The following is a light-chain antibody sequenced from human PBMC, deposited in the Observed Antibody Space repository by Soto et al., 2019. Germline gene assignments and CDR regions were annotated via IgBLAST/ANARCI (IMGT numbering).Light chain of an antibody. CDR3: SSYRSTSTLGV. J-gene: IGLJ1*01. V-gene: IGLV2-14*03. Sequence: QSALTQPASVSGSPGQSITISCSGTSSDFGAYTYVSWYQVHPGEPPKLVIYDVSKRPSGVSNRFSGSKSGNTASLTISGLQAEDEGDYYCSSYRSTSTLGVFGTGTKVTVL. CDR1: SSDFGAYTY. CDR2: DVS.